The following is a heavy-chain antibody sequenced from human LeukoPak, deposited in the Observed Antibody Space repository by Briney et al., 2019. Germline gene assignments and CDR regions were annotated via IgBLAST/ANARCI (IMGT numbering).Heavy chain of an antibody. CDR1: GGSISSYY. V-gene: IGHV4-59*08. CDR3: SRHLYSRSWSPFDI. Sequence: SETLSLTCTVSGGSISSYYWSWIRQPPGKGLEWIGYIYYSGSTNHNPSLKSRVTISVDTSKNQFSLKLSSVTAADTAVYYCSRHLYSRSWSPFDIRGQGTKVTVSS. J-gene: IGHJ3*02. D-gene: IGHD6-13*01. CDR2: IYYSGST.